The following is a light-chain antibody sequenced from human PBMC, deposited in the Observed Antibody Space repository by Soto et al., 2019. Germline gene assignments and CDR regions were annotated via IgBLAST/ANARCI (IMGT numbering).Light chain of an antibody. J-gene: IGKJ4*01. CDR3: QKSYSTPLT. Sequence: DIQMTQSPSSLSASVGDRVTITCRASQSISSYLNWYQQKPGKAPKLLIYAASSLQSGVPSRLSGSGSGTDFTLTISSLQPEDFATYYCQKSYSTPLTFGGGTKVEIK. V-gene: IGKV1-39*01. CDR2: AAS. CDR1: QSISSY.